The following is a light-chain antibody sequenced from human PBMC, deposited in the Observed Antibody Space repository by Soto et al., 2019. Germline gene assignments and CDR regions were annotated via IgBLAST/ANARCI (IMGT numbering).Light chain of an antibody. CDR1: QSVSSSY. CDR2: GAS. V-gene: IGKV3-20*01. Sequence: EIVLTQSPGTLSLSPGERATLSCRASQSVSSSYLAWYQKKPGQAPRIVIYGASNRATGIPDRFSGSGSGTDFNLTISRLETEDFAVYECQQYGSSTITFGQGTRLEIK. CDR3: QQYGSSTIT. J-gene: IGKJ5*01.